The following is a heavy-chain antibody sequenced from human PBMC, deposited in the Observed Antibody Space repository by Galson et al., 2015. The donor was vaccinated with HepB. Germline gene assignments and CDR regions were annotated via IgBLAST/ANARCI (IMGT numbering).Heavy chain of an antibody. V-gene: IGHV3-23*01. J-gene: IGHJ4*02. Sequence: SLRLSCAASGFTFSRLAMSWVRHAPGTGLEWVSGISGSGGSTYYADSVKGRFTISRDNSKNTMYLQMNSLRAEDTAVYYCAKGSCSTTSCYRDDFDYWGQGTLVTVSS. CDR1: GFTFSRLA. CDR2: ISGSGGST. D-gene: IGHD2-2*01. CDR3: AKGSCSTTSCYRDDFDY.